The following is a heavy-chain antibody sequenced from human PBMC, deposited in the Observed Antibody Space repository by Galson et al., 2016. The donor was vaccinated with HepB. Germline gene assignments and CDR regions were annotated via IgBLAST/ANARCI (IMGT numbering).Heavy chain of an antibody. CDR2: IDYSGRT. CDR1: GGSVSSGSYF. CDR3: ARRKGYFDL. Sequence: LSLTCIVSGGSVSSGSYFWSWIRQPPGKGLEYIGYIDYSGRTNYNASLKSRVIISADTSSNQFSLNLTSVTTADTAVYYCARRKGYFDLWGRGALVTVSS. J-gene: IGHJ2*01. V-gene: IGHV4-61*01.